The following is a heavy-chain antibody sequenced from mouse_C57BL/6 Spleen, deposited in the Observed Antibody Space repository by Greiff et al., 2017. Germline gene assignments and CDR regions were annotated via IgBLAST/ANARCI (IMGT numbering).Heavy chain of an antibody. J-gene: IGHJ2*01. D-gene: IGHD2-4*01. CDR3: ARLDYGDYFDY. V-gene: IGHV7-3*01. Sequence: EVQLQESGGGLVQPGGSLSLSCAASGFTFTDYYMSWVRQPPGKALEWLGFIRNKANGYTTEYSASVKGRFTISRDNSQSILYLQMNALRAEDSATYYCARLDYGDYFDYWGQGTTLTVSS. CDR2: IRNKANGYTT. CDR1: GFTFTDYY.